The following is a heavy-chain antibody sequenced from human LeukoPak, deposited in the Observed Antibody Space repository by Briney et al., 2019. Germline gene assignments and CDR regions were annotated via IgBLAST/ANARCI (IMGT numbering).Heavy chain of an antibody. V-gene: IGHV4-39*07. CDR1: GGSISSSSYY. D-gene: IGHD4-17*01. CDR2: INHSGST. J-gene: IGHJ3*02. CDR3: GRELTVTTWYAFDI. Sequence: SETLSLTCTVSGGSISSSSYYWGWILQPPGKGLEWIGEINHSGSTNYNPSLKSRVTISVDTSKNQFSLKLSSVTAADTAVYYCGRELTVTTWYAFDIWGQGTMVTVSS.